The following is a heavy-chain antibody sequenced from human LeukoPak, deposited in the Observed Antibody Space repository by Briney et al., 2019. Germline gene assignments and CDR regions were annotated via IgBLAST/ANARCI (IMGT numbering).Heavy chain of an antibody. CDR1: GYTFTGYY. CDR2: INPNSGGT. Sequence: GASVKVSCKASGYTFTGYYMHWVRQAPGQGLEWMGWINPNSGGTNYAQKFQGRVTMTRDTSISTAYMELSRLRSDDTAVYYCARDEKLNYDSSGYASENFDYWGQGTLVTVSS. J-gene: IGHJ4*02. D-gene: IGHD3-22*01. CDR3: ARDEKLNYDSSGYASENFDY. V-gene: IGHV1-2*02.